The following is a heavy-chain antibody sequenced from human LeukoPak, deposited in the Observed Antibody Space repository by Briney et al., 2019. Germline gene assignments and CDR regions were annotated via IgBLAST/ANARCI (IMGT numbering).Heavy chain of an antibody. CDR2: IWYDGSNK. CDR1: GFTFSSYD. J-gene: IGHJ4*02. Sequence: GGSLRLSCAASGFTFSSYDMHWVRQAPGKGLEWVAVIWYDGSNKYYADSVKGRFTISRDNSKNTLYLQVNSLGAEDTAVYYCARDRGGDGINYYFDYWGQGTLVTVSS. V-gene: IGHV3-33*01. D-gene: IGHD5-24*01. CDR3: ARDRGGDGINYYFDY.